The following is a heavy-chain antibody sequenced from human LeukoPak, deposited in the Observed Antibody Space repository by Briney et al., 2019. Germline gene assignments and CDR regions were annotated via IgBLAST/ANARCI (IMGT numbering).Heavy chain of an antibody. D-gene: IGHD6-19*01. Sequence: GGSLRLSYAASGFSFSTYAMSWVRQAPGKGLEYVAAISSNGGNTYYPNSMKGRFTISRDNSKNTLYLQMGSLRVEDMAVYYCARRDTSGYFSDYWGQGTLVTVSS. J-gene: IGHJ4*02. CDR3: ARRDTSGYFSDY. V-gene: IGHV3-64*01. CDR1: GFSFSTYA. CDR2: ISSNGGNT.